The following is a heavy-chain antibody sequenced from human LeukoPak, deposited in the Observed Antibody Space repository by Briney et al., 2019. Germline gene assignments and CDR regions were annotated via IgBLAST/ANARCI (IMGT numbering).Heavy chain of an antibody. CDR1: GDSFSSYY. CDR3: ARHSGLYSDFYFDY. J-gene: IGHJ4*02. CDR2: ISDRGRT. V-gene: IGHV4-59*08. D-gene: IGHD1-26*01. Sequence: SETLSLTCTVSGDSFSSYYGSWVRQSPGKGLEGMAYISDRGRTNHTPSLKSRVTISVDTSKKQLSLTLSSVTAADTAVYYCARHSGLYSDFYFDYWGQGTLVTVSS.